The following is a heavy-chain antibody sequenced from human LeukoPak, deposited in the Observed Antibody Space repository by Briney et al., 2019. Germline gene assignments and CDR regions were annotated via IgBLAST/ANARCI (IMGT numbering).Heavy chain of an antibody. V-gene: IGHV3-74*01. CDR2: INSDGSST. D-gene: IGHD5-18*01. Sequence: GGSLRLSCAASGFTFSSYWMHWVRQAPGKGLVWVSRINSDGSSTSYADSVKGRFTISRDNAKNTLYLQMNSLRAEDTAVYYCARVDTAMVYYFDYWGQGTLVTVSS. CDR3: ARVDTAMVYYFDY. CDR1: GFTFSSYW. J-gene: IGHJ4*02.